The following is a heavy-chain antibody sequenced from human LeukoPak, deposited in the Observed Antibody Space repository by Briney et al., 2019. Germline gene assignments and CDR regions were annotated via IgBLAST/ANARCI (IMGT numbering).Heavy chain of an antibody. CDR3: ARAPSDFWSGYLSG. CDR1: GLSVTGNH. D-gene: IGHD3-3*01. J-gene: IGHJ4*02. Sequence: PGGSLRLSCAGSGLSVTGNHMTWVRQPPGKGLEWVSVIYSGGNTRYADSVKGRFTLSRDSSKNTVYLQMNSLRVEDTGVYFCARAPSDFWSGYLSGWGQGVSVTVSS. CDR2: IYSGGNT. V-gene: IGHV3-66*02.